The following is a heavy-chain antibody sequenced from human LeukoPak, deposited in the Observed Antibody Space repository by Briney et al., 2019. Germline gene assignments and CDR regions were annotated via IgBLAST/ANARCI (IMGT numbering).Heavy chain of an antibody. CDR2: ISGSGGST. J-gene: IGHJ5*02. Sequence: GSLRLSCAASGFTFSSYAMSWVRQAPGKGLDWVSAISGSGGSTYYADSVKGRFTISRDNSKNTLYLQMNSLRAEDTAVYYCAKDNFDYYDSSGYPEWWFDPWGQGTLVTVSS. CDR1: GFTFSSYA. D-gene: IGHD3-22*01. V-gene: IGHV3-23*01. CDR3: AKDNFDYYDSSGYPEWWFDP.